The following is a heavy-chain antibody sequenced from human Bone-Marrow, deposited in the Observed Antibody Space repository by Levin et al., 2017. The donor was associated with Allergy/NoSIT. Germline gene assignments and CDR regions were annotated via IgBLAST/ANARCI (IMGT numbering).Heavy chain of an antibody. CDR3: ARDFSSGWYRELDY. Sequence: GESLKISCKASGYTFTNYAMNWVRQAPGQGLEWMGWINTNTANPTYAQGFTGRFVFSLDTSVSTAYLQISSLKAEDTAVYYCARDFSSGWYRELDYWGQGTLVTVSS. CDR1: GYTFTNYA. J-gene: IGHJ4*02. CDR2: INTNTANP. V-gene: IGHV7-4-1*02. D-gene: IGHD6-19*01.